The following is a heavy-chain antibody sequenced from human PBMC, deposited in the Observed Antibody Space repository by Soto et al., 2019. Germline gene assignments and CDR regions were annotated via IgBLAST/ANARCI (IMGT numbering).Heavy chain of an antibody. CDR2: ISAYNGNT. CDR3: ARKGYCSGGSCYYNWFDP. J-gene: IGHJ5*02. V-gene: IGHV1-18*01. D-gene: IGHD2-15*01. Sequence: ASVKPSCKASGYTFTSYGISWVRQAPGQGLEWMGWISAYNGNTNYAQKLQGRVTMTTDTSTSTAYMELRSLRSDDTAVYYCARKGYCSGGSCYYNWFDPWGQGTLVTVSS. CDR1: GYTFTSYG.